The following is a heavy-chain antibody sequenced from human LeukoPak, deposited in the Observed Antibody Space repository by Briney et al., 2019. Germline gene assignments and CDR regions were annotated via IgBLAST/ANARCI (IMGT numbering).Heavy chain of an antibody. CDR1: GLTFGSNV. V-gene: IGHV3-30*04. CDR3: AKTSYYDSSGYYYGLIYFDY. D-gene: IGHD3-22*01. CDR2: ISEDGRRR. J-gene: IGHJ4*02. Sequence: GGSLRLSCAVSGLTFGSNVMHWVRQAPGKGLEWVAVISEDGRRRVYADSVKGRFTISRDNSKDTLYLQMNSLRAEDTAVYYCAKTSYYDSSGYYYGLIYFDYWGQGTLVTVSS.